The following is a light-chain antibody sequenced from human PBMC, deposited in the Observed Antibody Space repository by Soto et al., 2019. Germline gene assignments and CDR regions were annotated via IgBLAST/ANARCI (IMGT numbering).Light chain of an antibody. CDR2: GAS. CDR3: QQYGSSPWT. V-gene: IGKV3-20*01. J-gene: IGKJ1*01. Sequence: ETVLTQSPGTLSLSPGERATLSCRASQTIRSNYLAWYRQTPGQAPRLLIYGASNRATGIADRFSGSESGIYLTLIISRLETEDFALYYCQQYGSSPWTFGQGTKVEIK. CDR1: QTIRSNY.